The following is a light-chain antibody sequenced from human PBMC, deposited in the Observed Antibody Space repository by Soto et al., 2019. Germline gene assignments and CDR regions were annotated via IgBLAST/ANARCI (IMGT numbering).Light chain of an antibody. J-gene: IGLJ1*01. CDR2: EVN. CDR3: SSYAGSSNV. V-gene: IGLV2-8*01. Sequence: QAVLTQPPSASGSPGQSVAISCTGTSSDVGGYNYVSWYQQHPGKAPKLMIYEVNKRPSWVPDRFSGSKSGNTASLTVSGLQVEDEADYYCSSYAGSSNVFGPGPKVTVL. CDR1: SSDVGGYNY.